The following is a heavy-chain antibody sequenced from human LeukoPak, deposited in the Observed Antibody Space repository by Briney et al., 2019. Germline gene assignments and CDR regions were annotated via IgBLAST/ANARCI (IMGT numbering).Heavy chain of an antibody. J-gene: IGHJ6*03. CDR2: INHSGST. CDR1: GGSFSGYY. CDR3: ARQRVSAYYYYYMDV. D-gene: IGHD6-13*01. Sequence: SETLSLTCAVYGGSFSGYYWSWIRQPPGKGLEWIGEINHSGSTNYNPSLKSRVTISVDTSKNQFSLKLSSVTAADTAVYYCARQRVSAYYYYYMDVWGKGTTVTVSS. V-gene: IGHV4-34*01.